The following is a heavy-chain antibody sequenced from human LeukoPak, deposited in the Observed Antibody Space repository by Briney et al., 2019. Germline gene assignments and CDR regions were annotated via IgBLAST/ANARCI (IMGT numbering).Heavy chain of an antibody. D-gene: IGHD1-1*01. CDR1: EFAFSLYA. J-gene: IGHJ4*02. Sequence: GGSLRLSCAASEFAFSLYAMNWVRQAPGEGPEWVSSISGSGAEIRYADSVKGRFAISRDNSQNTLYLRMNSLRVEDTAIYYCSKDLTTRSIGYFDYWGQGTLVTVSS. V-gene: IGHV3-23*01. CDR2: ISGSGAEI. CDR3: SKDLTTRSIGYFDY.